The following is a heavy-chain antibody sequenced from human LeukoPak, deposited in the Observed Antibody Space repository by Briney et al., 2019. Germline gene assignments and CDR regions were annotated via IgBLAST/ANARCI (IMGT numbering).Heavy chain of an antibody. V-gene: IGHV4-31*03. CDR2: IYYSGST. CDR1: GGSISSGGYY. D-gene: IGHD3-22*01. Sequence: SETLSLTCTVSGGSISSGGYYWSWIRQHPGKGLEWIGNIYYSGSTYYNPSLKSRVAISVDTSKNQFSLKLSSVTAADTAVYYCARVENVIYYDSRAGAFDIWGQGTMVTVSS. J-gene: IGHJ3*02. CDR3: ARVENVIYYDSRAGAFDI.